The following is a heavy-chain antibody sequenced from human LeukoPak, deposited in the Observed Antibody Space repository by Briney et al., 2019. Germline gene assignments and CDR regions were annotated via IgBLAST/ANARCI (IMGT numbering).Heavy chain of an antibody. CDR2: IIPIFGTA. Sequence: GASVKVSCKASGGTFSSYAISWVRQAPGQGLEWMGGIIPIFGTANYAQKFQGRVTITADESTSTAYMELSSLRSEDTAVYYCASRAKPYYYDSSRSFDYWGQGTLVTVSS. CDR3: ASRAKPYYYDSSRSFDY. J-gene: IGHJ4*02. D-gene: IGHD3-22*01. V-gene: IGHV1-69*13. CDR1: GGTFSSYA.